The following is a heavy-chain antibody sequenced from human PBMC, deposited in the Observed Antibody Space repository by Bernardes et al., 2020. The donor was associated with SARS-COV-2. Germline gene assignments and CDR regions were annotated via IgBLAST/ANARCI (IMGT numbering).Heavy chain of an antibody. CDR2: VYYNGNT. CDR1: GGSISYYY. J-gene: IGHJ4*02. V-gene: IGHV4-59*01. D-gene: IGHD1-26*01. CDR3: ARGSGKATREFDN. Sequence: SETLSLTRTVSGGSISYYYWNWIRQSPGKGLEWIGYVYYNGNTKYNPSVQSPLTISLDTSKNQFSLNISSVTAADTAVYYCARGSGKATREFDNWGQGTLVTVSS.